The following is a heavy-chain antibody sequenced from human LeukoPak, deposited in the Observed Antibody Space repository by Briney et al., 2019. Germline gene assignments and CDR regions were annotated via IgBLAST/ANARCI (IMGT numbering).Heavy chain of an antibody. CDR2: IKQDGSEK. J-gene: IGHJ6*03. D-gene: IGHD2/OR15-2a*01. Sequence: RPGGSLRLSCAASGFTFSSYWMSWVRQAPGKGLEWVANIKQDGSEKYYVDSVKGRFTISRDNAKNSLYLQMNSLRAEDTAVYYCARDNRILVMKHYYYYMDVWGKGTTVTVSS. V-gene: IGHV3-7*01. CDR1: GFTFSSYW. CDR3: ARDNRILVMKHYYYYMDV.